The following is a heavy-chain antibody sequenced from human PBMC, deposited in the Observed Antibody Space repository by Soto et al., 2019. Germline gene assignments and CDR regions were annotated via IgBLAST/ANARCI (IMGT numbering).Heavy chain of an antibody. CDR1: GGTFSSYA. J-gene: IGHJ6*02. CDR3: ARSIFGVKYYYGMDV. D-gene: IGHD3-3*01. V-gene: IGHV1-69*13. CDR2: IIPIFGTA. Sequence: SVKVSCKASGGTFSSYAISWVRQARGQGLEWMGGIIPIFGTANYAQKFQGRVTITADESTSTAYMELSSLRSEDTAVYYCARSIFGVKYYYGMDVWGQGTTVTVPS.